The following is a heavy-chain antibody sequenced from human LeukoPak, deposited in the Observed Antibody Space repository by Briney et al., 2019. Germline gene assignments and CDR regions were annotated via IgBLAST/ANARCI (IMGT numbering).Heavy chain of an antibody. CDR1: GYTFTSYG. J-gene: IGHJ4*02. D-gene: IGHD6-13*01. Sequence: ASVKVSCKASGYTFTSYGISWVRQAPGQGLEWMGWISAYNGNTNYAQKLQGRVTMTTDTSTSTAYMELRSLRSGDTAVYYCASMVLAAAGFYYFDYWGQGTLVTVSS. CDR2: ISAYNGNT. V-gene: IGHV1-18*01. CDR3: ASMVLAAAGFYYFDY.